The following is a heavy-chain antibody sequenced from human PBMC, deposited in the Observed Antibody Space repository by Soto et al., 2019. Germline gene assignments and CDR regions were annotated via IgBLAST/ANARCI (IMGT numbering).Heavy chain of an antibody. Sequence: SQTLSLTCAISGDSVSSNSAAWNWIRQSPSRGLEWLGRTYYRSKWYNDYAVSVKSRITINPDTSKNQFSLQLNSVTPEDTAVYYCARDLRVLAGNYYYYGMDVWGQGTTVTVSS. J-gene: IGHJ6*02. D-gene: IGHD6-19*01. CDR1: GDSVSSNSAA. V-gene: IGHV6-1*01. CDR3: ARDLRVLAGNYYYYGMDV. CDR2: TYYRSKWYN.